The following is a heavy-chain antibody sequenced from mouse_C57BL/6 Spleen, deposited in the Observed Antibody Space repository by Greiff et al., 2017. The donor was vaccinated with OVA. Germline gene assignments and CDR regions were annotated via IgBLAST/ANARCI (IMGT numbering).Heavy chain of an antibody. CDR1: GFSLTSYG. D-gene: IGHD1-2*01. CDR3: ARHARREGYGYYYAMDY. J-gene: IGHJ4*01. Sequence: VQGVESGPGLVAPSQSLSITCTVSGFSLTSYGVHWVRQPPGKGLEWLVVIWSDGSTTYNSALKSRLSISKDNSKSQVFLKMNSLQTDDTAMYYCARHARREGYGYYYAMDYWGQGTSVTVSS. CDR2: IWSDGST. V-gene: IGHV2-6-1*01.